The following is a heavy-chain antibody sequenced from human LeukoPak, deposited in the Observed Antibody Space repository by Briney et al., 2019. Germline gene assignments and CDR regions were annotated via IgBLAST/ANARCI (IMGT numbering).Heavy chain of an antibody. CDR2: ISGSGGIT. V-gene: IGHV3-23*01. J-gene: IGHJ4*02. CDR1: GFTFSSYW. D-gene: IGHD3-22*01. Sequence: GGSLRLSCAASGFTFSSYWMHWVRQAPGKGLEWVSGISGSGGITHYADSVRGRFTISRDNSKNTPYLQMNSLRAEDTAVYYCAKDPTDFDSSGQTYFDYWGQGSLVTVSS. CDR3: AKDPTDFDSSGQTYFDY.